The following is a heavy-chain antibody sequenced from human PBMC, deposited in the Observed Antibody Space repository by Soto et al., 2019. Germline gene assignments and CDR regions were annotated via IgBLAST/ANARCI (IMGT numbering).Heavy chain of an antibody. V-gene: IGHV4-31*03. CDR2: IYYSGST. J-gene: IGHJ4*02. D-gene: IGHD4-17*01. CDR1: GGSISSGGYS. CDR3: ARADYQDYGIDY. Sequence: QVQLQESGPGLVKPSQTLSLTCTVSGGSISSGGYSWSWIRQHPGKGLEWIGYIYYSGSTYYNPSLKSRVTISVDTSKNQFSLKLSSVTAADTAVYYCARADYQDYGIDYWGQGTLVTVSS.